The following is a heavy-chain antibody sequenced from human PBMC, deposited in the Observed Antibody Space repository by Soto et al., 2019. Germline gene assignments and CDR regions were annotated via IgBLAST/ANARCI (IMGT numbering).Heavy chain of an antibody. CDR3: AKLWFGELSSEKDYYYGMDV. D-gene: IGHD3-10*01. J-gene: IGHJ6*02. V-gene: IGHV1-3*01. CDR1: GYTFTSYA. Sequence: ASVKVSCKASGYTFTSYAMHWVRQAPGQRLEWMGWINAGNGNTKYSQKFQGRVTITRDTSASTAYMELSSLRSEDTAVYYCAKLWFGELSSEKDYYYGMDVWGQGXTVTVYS. CDR2: INAGNGNT.